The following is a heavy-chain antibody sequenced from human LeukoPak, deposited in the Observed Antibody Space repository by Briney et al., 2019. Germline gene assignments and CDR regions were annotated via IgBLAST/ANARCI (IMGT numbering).Heavy chain of an antibody. CDR2: IIPIFGTA. CDR1: GGTFSSYA. CDR3: ATSIVGATTFQPPIN. Sequence: ASVTVSCKASGGTFSSYAISWVRQAPGQGLEWMGGIIPIFGTANYAQKFQGRVTITADESTSTAYMELSSLRSEDTAVYYCATSIVGATTFQPPINWGQGTLVTVSS. J-gene: IGHJ4*02. V-gene: IGHV1-69*01. D-gene: IGHD1-26*01.